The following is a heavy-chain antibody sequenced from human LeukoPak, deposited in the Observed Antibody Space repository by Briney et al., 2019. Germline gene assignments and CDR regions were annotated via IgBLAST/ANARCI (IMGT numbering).Heavy chain of an antibody. J-gene: IGHJ5*02. CDR2: INPNSGGT. CDR1: GYTFTGYY. Sequence: GASVKVSCKASGYTFTGYYMHWVRQAPGQGLEWMGWINPNSGGTSYAQKFQGRVTMTRDTSISTAYMELSRLRSDDTAVYYCARESGSITDWFDPWGQGTLVTVSS. CDR3: ARESGSITDWFDP. D-gene: IGHD3-3*01. V-gene: IGHV1-2*02.